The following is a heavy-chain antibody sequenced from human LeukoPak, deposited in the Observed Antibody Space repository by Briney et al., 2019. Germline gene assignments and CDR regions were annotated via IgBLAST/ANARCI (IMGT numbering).Heavy chain of an antibody. V-gene: IGHV3-66*01. Sequence: GGSLRLSCAASGFSISHYYMTWVRQTPGKGLDWVSVIYTGGGTNYGDSVKGRFTISRDNFKNTLYLQMNSLRADDTAIYYCARGQAYCGADCYSDWGQGTLVTVPS. CDR2: IYTGGGT. J-gene: IGHJ4*02. CDR3: ARGQAYCGADCYSD. CDR1: GFSISHYY. D-gene: IGHD2-21*02.